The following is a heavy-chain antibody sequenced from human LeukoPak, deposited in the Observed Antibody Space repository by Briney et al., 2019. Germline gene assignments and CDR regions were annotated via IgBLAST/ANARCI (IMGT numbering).Heavy chain of an antibody. D-gene: IGHD4/OR15-4a*01. CDR1: GFTVSSNS. V-gene: IGHV3-53*01. Sequence: GGSLRLSCTVSGFTVSSNSMSWVRQAPGKGLEWVSFIYSDNTHYSDSVEGRFTISRDNSKNTLYLQMNSLRAEDTAVYYCARRAGAYSHPYDYWGQGTLVTVSS. CDR3: ARRAGAYSHPYDY. CDR2: IYSDNT. J-gene: IGHJ4*02.